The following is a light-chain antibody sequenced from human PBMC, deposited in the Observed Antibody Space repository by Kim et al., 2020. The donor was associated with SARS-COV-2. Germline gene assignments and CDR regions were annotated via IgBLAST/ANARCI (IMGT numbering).Light chain of an antibody. CDR1: TIGIKS. J-gene: IGLJ3*02. V-gene: IGLV3-21*04. Sequence: PGKTARLTCGGNTIGIKSVLWYHQKPGQAPVLVIYYDSDRPSGIPERFSGSTSGNTATLTISRVEAGDEADYYCQVWDSSSDHRVFGGGTQLTVL. CDR2: YDS. CDR3: QVWDSSSDHRV.